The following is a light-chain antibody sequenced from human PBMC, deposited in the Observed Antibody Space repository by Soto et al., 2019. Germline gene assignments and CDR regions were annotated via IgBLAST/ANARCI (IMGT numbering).Light chain of an antibody. CDR2: WAS. J-gene: IGKJ4*01. CDR1: QSALYSSNNKNY. V-gene: IGKV4-1*01. CDR3: QQYYSTPVT. Sequence: DIVMTQSPDSLAVSLGERATINCKSSQSALYSSNNKNYLAWYQQKPGQPPKLLIYWASTRESGVPDRFSGSGSGTDFTLTISSLQADYVAVYYCQQYYSTPVTFGGGTKVEIK.